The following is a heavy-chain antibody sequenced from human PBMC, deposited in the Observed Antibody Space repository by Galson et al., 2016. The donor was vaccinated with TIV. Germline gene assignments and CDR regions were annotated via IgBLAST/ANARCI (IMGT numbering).Heavy chain of an antibody. Sequence: VSGGSIRSDAYYWSWIRQHPGKGLEWIGNIYNSGSTHYSPSLKSRVSISVDTSKNQFSLMMSSVTAADTAVYYCARWAAGGSYYEYFHHWGPGTLVTVS. CDR3: ARWAAGGSYYEYFHH. D-gene: IGHD1-26*01. V-gene: IGHV4-31*02. J-gene: IGHJ1*01. CDR1: GGSIRSDAYY. CDR2: IYNSGST.